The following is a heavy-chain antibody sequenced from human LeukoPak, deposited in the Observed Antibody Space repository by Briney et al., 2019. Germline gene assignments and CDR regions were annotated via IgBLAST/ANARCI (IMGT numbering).Heavy chain of an antibody. CDR3: TTDFYYDSSGYSWYFDY. V-gene: IGHV3-15*01. CDR1: GFTFSNAW. CDR2: IKSKTDGGTT. Sequence: PGGSLRLSCAASGFTFSNAWMSWVRQAPGKGLERVGRIKSKTDGGTTDYAAPVKGRFTISRDDSKNTLYPQMNSLKTEDTAVYYCTTDFYYDSSGYSWYFDYWGQGTLVTVSS. J-gene: IGHJ4*02. D-gene: IGHD3-22*01.